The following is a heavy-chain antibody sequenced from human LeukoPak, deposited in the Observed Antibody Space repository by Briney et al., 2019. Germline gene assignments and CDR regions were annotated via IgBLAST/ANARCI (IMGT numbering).Heavy chain of an antibody. D-gene: IGHD3-3*01. CDR3: ARDGRLRLLEWPTRSWFDP. J-gene: IGHJ5*02. V-gene: IGHV4-34*01. Sequence: SETLSLTCAVYGGSFSGYYWSWIRQPPGKGLEWIGEINHSGSTNYNPSLKSRVTISVDTSKNQFSLKLSSVTAADTAVYYCARDGRLRLLEWPTRSWFDPWGQGTLVTVSS. CDR1: GGSFSGYY. CDR2: INHSGST.